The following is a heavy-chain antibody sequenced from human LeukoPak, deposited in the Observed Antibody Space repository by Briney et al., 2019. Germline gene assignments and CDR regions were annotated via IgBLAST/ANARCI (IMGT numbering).Heavy chain of an antibody. V-gene: IGHV4-61*01. CDR1: GGSITTTSYY. Sequence: SETLSLTCVVSGGSITTTSYYWSWIRQPPGKGLEWIGYIYYSGSTNYNPSLKSRVTISVDTSKNQFSLKLSSVTAADTAVYYCARGGFIQLWSFDYWGQGTLVTVSS. D-gene: IGHD5-18*01. J-gene: IGHJ4*02. CDR3: ARGGFIQLWSFDY. CDR2: IYYSGST.